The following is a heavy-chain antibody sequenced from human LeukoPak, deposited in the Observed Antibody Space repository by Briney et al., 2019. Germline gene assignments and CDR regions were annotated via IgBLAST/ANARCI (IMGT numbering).Heavy chain of an antibody. V-gene: IGHV3-23*01. J-gene: IGHJ3*02. D-gene: IGHD2-21*01. CDR2: ISGSDNNI. Sequence: GGSLRLSCAASGFTFTSYAMSWVRQAPGKGLEWVSSISGSDNNIYYADSVKGRFTISRDNSENTLYLQMHSLRAEDTAVYYCAKELVISILGSDAFDIWGQGTMVTVS. CDR1: GFTFTSYA. CDR3: AKELVISILGSDAFDI.